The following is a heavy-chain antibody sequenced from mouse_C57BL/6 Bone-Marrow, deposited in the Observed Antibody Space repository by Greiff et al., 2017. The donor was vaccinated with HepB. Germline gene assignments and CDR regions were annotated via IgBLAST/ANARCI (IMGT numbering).Heavy chain of an antibody. V-gene: IGHV1-55*01. CDR1: GYTFTSYW. J-gene: IGHJ2*01. CDR2: IYPGSGST. D-gene: IGHD2-2*01. Sequence: QVQLQQPGAELVKPGASVKMSCKASGYTFTSYWITWVKQRPGQGLEWIGDIYPGSGSTNYNEKFKSKATLTVDTSSSTAYMQRSSLTSEDSAVYYCARWGGYDGGYYFDYWGQGTTLTVSS. CDR3: ARWGGYDGGYYFDY.